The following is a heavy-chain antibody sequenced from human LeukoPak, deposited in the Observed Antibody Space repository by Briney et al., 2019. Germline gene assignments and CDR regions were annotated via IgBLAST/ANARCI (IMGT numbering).Heavy chain of an antibody. CDR3: AKDTDYGGNSGFDY. V-gene: IGHV3-9*01. J-gene: IGHJ4*02. Sequence: GGSLRLSCTASGFTFDDYAMHWVRQAPGKGLEWVSGISWNSGSIGYADSVKGRFTISRDNAKNSLYLQMNSLRAEDTALYHCAKDTDYGGNSGFDYWGQGTLVTVSS. D-gene: IGHD4-23*01. CDR2: ISWNSGSI. CDR1: GFTFDDYA.